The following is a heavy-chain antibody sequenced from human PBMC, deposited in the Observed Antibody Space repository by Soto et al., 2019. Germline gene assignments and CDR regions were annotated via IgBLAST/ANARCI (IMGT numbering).Heavy chain of an antibody. J-gene: IGHJ3*02. CDR1: GGTFSSYT. V-gene: IGHV1-69*02. CDR2: VIPILGIA. CDR3: ARGGIFDSSGYYYFSAFDI. D-gene: IGHD3-22*01. Sequence: SVKVSCKASGGTFSSYTISWVRQAPGQGLEWMGRVIPILGIANYAQKFQGRVTITADKSTSTAYMELSSLRSEDTAVYYCARGGIFDSSGYYYFSAFDIWGQGTMVTVSS.